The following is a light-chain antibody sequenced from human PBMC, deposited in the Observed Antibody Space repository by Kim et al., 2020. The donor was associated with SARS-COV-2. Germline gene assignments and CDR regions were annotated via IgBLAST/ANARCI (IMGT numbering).Light chain of an antibody. CDR1: NIGSKS. CDR2: YDS. CDR3: QVWGSSSDLLV. V-gene: IGLV3-21*04. J-gene: IGLJ2*01. Sequence: APGETARITCGGNNIGSKSVPWYQKKPGQAPVLVIYYDSDRPSGIPERFSGSNSGNTATLTISRVEAGDEADYYCQVWGSSSDLLVFGGGTQLTVL.